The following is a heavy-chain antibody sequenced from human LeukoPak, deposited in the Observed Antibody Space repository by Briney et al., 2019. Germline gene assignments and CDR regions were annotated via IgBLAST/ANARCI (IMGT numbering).Heavy chain of an antibody. CDR1: GFTFSRYG. CDR3: AKAVGYPDAFDI. J-gene: IGHJ3*02. V-gene: IGHV3-30*02. D-gene: IGHD2-8*01. CDR2: IRYDGSNK. Sequence: GGSLRLSCAASGFTFSRYGMHWVRQAPGKGLEWVAFIRYDGSNKYYADSVKGRFTISRDNSKNTRYLQMNSLRAEDTAVYYCAKAVGYPDAFDIWGQGTMVTVSS.